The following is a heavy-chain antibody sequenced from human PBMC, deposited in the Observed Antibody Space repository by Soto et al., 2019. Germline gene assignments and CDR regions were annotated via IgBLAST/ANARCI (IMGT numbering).Heavy chain of an antibody. J-gene: IGHJ6*02. Sequence: ASVKVSCKASGYTFTGCYMHWVRQAPGQGLEWMGWINPNSGGTNYAQKFQGWVTMTRDTSISTAYMELSRLRSDDTAVYYCASSYSSSWGVYYYYGMDVWGQGTTVTVSS. CDR3: ASSYSSSWGVYYYYGMDV. D-gene: IGHD6-6*01. V-gene: IGHV1-2*04. CDR1: GYTFTGCY. CDR2: INPNSGGT.